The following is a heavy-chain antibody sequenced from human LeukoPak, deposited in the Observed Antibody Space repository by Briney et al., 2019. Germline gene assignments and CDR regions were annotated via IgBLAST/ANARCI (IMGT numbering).Heavy chain of an antibody. CDR2: IYPGDSDT. Sequence: GESLKISCKGSGYSFTSYWIGWVRQMPGKGLEWMGIIYPGDSDTRYSPSFQGQVTISADKSISTAYLQWSSLKASDTAMYYCARQPVISWDSGYYFDYWGQGTLVTVSS. CDR3: ARQPVISWDSGYYFDY. CDR1: GYSFTSYW. V-gene: IGHV5-51*01. D-gene: IGHD3-10*01. J-gene: IGHJ4*02.